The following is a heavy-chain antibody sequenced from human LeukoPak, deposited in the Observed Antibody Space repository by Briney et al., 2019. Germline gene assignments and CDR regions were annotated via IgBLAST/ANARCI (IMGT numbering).Heavy chain of an antibody. V-gene: IGHV3-30*04. Sequence: PGGSLRLSCAASGFTFSSYAMHWVRQAPGKGLEWVAVISYDGSNKYYADSVKGRFTISRDNSKNTLYLQMNSLRAEDTAVYYCARRYNWNELDYWGQGTLVTVSS. CDR2: ISYDGSNK. CDR1: GFTFSSYA. CDR3: ARRYNWNELDY. D-gene: IGHD1-1*01. J-gene: IGHJ4*02.